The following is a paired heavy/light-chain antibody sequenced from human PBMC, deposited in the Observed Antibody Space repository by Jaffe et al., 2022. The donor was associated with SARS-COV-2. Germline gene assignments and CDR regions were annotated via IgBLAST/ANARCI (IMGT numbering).Heavy chain of an antibody. D-gene: IGHD3-10*01. CDR2: ISSSSSTI. V-gene: IGHV3-48*02. CDR1: GFTFSSYS. Sequence: EVQLVESGGGLVQPGGSLRLSCAASGFTFSSYSMNWVRQAPGKGLEWVSYISSSSSTIYYADSVKGRFTISRDNAKNSLYLQMNSLRDEDTAVYYCARGGEKRLLLWFGELHHPPNDYWGQGTLVTVSS. J-gene: IGHJ4*02. CDR3: ARGGEKRLLLWFGELHHPPNDY.
Light chain of an antibody. CDR1: QSLVYSDGNTY. V-gene: IGKV2-30*01. Sequence: DVVMTQSPLSLPVTLGQPASISCRSSQSLVYSDGNTYLNWFQQRPGQSPRRLIYKVSNRDSGVPDRFSGSGSGTDFTLKISRVEAEDVGVYYCMQGTHWPPITFGQGTRLEIK. J-gene: IGKJ5*01. CDR2: KVS. CDR3: MQGTHWPPIT.